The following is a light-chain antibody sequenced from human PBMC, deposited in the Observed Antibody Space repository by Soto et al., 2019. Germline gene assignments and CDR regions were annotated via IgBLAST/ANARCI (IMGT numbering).Light chain of an antibody. CDR1: QGISSY. J-gene: IGKJ4*01. V-gene: IGKV1-9*01. Sequence: DIQLTQSPSLLSASVGDRVTITCRASQGISSYLAWYQEKPGKAPNLLIYAASALQSGVPSRFSGSGSGTEFTLTISSLQPEDFATYYCQQLKSYPLTLGGGTKVDIK. CDR2: AAS. CDR3: QQLKSYPLT.